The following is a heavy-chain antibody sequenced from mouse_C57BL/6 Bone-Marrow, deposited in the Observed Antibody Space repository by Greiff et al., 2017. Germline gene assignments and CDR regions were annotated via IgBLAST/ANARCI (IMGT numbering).Heavy chain of an antibody. D-gene: IGHD1-1*01. CDR2: IYPGGGYT. CDR3: ARSPPYYYGSSYSCYFDV. Sequence: VQVVESGAELVRPGTSVKLSCKASGYTFTNYWIGWAKQRPGHGLEWIGDIYPGGGYTNYNEKFKGKATLTADKSSSTAYMQFSSLTSEDSAIYFCARSPPYYYGSSYSCYFDVWGTGTTVTVSS. J-gene: IGHJ1*03. CDR1: GYTFTNYW. V-gene: IGHV1-63*01.